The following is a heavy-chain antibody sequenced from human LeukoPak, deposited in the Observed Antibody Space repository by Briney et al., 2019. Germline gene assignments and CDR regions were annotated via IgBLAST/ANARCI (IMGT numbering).Heavy chain of an antibody. CDR3: ARRAGIYSHPYDY. CDR2: IRYDGSNK. Sequence: GGSLRLSCAASGFTFSSYGMHWVRQAPGKGLEWVAFIRYDGSNKYYADSVKGRFTISRGNSKNTLFLQMNSLRAEDTAVYYCARRAGIYSHPYDYWGQGTLVTVSS. CDR1: GFTFSSYG. V-gene: IGHV3-30*02. D-gene: IGHD1-14*01. J-gene: IGHJ4*02.